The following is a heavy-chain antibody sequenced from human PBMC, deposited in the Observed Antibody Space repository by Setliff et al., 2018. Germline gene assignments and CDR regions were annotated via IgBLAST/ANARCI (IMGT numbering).Heavy chain of an antibody. CDR2: IDTSSIGRLI. D-gene: IGHD2-2*01. CDR1: GFTFTTYT. CDR3: ARSETCHSTHCSPYDY. V-gene: IGHV3-21*01. Sequence: GGSLRLSCEASGFTFTTYTMNWIRQAPGQGLEWISSIDTSSIGRLIHYADSVKGRFTISRGNAENSLYLQMNSLRAEDTAVYYCARSETCHSTHCSPYDYWGQGTPVTVSS. J-gene: IGHJ4*02.